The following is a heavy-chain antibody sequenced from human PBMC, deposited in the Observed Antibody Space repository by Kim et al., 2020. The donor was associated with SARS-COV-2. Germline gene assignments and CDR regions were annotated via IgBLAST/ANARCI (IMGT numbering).Heavy chain of an antibody. CDR3: AKDRGSGSYYIRYYYYGMDV. CDR1: GFTFSSYA. CDR2: ISGSGGST. Sequence: GGSLRLSCAASGFTFSSYAMSWVRQAPGKGLEWVSAISGSGGSTYYADSVKGRFTISRDNSKNTLYLQMNSLRAEDTAVYYCAKDRGSGSYYIRYYYYGMDVGGQGTTVTVSS. D-gene: IGHD3-10*01. V-gene: IGHV3-23*01. J-gene: IGHJ6*02.